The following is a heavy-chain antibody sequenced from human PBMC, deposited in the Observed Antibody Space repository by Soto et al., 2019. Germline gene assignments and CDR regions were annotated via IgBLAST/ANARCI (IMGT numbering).Heavy chain of an antibody. CDR3: AQSSVAGSFDY. CDR2: IYWNDDK. Sequence: TLSLTCTVTADSINNISYYWGWIRQPPGKALEWLALIYWNDDKRYSPSLKSRLTITKDTSKNQVVLTMTNMDPVDTATYYCAQSSVAGSFDYWGQGTLVTVSS. V-gene: IGHV2-5*01. J-gene: IGHJ4*02. D-gene: IGHD6-19*01. CDR1: ADSINNISYY.